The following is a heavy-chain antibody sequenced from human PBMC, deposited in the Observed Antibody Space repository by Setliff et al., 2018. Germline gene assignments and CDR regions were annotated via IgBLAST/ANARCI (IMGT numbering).Heavy chain of an antibody. D-gene: IGHD5-12*01. CDR3: VSLRGDGYNYFDY. CDR1: GGTFSSYA. Sequence: SVKVSCKASGGTFSSYAISWVRQAPGQGLEWMGGIIPILGIANYAQKFQGRVTITADESTSTVYMELSSLRSEDTAVYFCVSLRGDGYNYFDYWGQGMLVTVSS. V-gene: IGHV1-69*10. CDR2: IIPILGIA. J-gene: IGHJ4*02.